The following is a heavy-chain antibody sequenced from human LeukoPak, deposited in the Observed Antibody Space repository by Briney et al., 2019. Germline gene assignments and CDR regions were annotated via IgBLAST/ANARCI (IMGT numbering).Heavy chain of an antibody. CDR3: AKDSPARHGYNPTFDY. D-gene: IGHD5-24*01. V-gene: IGHV3-43*02. Sequence: GGSLRLSCAAPGFIFDNYAIHWVRQAPGKGLEWVSLISGDGGSTFYADSVKGRFTISRDNSKNSLYLQMNSLRTEDTAFYYCAKDSPARHGYNPTFDYWGQGTLVTVSS. CDR2: ISGDGGST. J-gene: IGHJ4*02. CDR1: GFIFDNYA.